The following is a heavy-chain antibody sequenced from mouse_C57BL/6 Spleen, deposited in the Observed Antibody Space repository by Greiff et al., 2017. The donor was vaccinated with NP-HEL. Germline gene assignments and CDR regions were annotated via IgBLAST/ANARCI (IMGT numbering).Heavy chain of an antibody. CDR1: GFTFSSYA. J-gene: IGHJ3*01. V-gene: IGHV5-4*01. CDR3: ARDEDYYGSSSRFAY. CDR2: ISDGGSYT. D-gene: IGHD1-1*01. Sequence: EVKLVESGGGLVKPGGSLKLSCAASGFTFSSYAMSWVRQTPEKRLEWVATISDGGSYTYYPDYVKGRFTIPRDNAKNNLYLQMSHLKSEDAAMYYCARDEDYYGSSSRFAYWGQGTLVTVSA.